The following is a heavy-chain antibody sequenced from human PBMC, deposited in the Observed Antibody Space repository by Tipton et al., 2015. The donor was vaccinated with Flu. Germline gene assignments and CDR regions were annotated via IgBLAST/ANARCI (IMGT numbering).Heavy chain of an antibody. CDR3: TRVGGYYDSSGYQSY. CDR2: IYYSGST. J-gene: IGHJ4*02. Sequence: TLSLTCTVSGGSISSSSYYWGWIRQPPGKGLEWIGSIYYSGSTYYNPSLKSRVTISVDTSKNQFSLKLSSVTAADTAVHYCTRVGGYYDSSGYQSYWGQGTLVTVSS. CDR1: GGSISSSSYY. V-gene: IGHV4-39*07. D-gene: IGHD3-22*01.